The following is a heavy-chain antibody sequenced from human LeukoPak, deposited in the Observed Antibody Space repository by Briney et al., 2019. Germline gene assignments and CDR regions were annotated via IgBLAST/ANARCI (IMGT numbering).Heavy chain of an antibody. D-gene: IGHD3-22*01. V-gene: IGHV3-9*01. J-gene: IGHJ4*02. Sequence: TGRSLRLSCAASGFTFDDYAMHWVRQAPGKGLEWVSGISWNSGSIGYADSVKGRFTISRDNSKNTLYLQMNSLRAEDTAVYYCAKDGGNYYDSSGYQDYWGQGTLVTVSS. CDR1: GFTFDDYA. CDR2: ISWNSGSI. CDR3: AKDGGNYYDSSGYQDY.